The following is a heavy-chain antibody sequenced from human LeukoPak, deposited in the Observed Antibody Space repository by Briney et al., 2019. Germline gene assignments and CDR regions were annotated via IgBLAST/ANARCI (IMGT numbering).Heavy chain of an antibody. V-gene: IGHV4-34*01. J-gene: IGHJ4*02. CDR2: INHSGST. Sequence: SETLSLTCAVYGGSFSGYYWNWIRQPPGKGLEWIGEINHSGSTNYNPPLKSRVTISVDTSKNQFSLKLSSVTAADTAVYYCARGGVGATTYYWGQGTLVTVSS. D-gene: IGHD1-26*01. CDR1: GGSFSGYY. CDR3: ARGGVGATTYY.